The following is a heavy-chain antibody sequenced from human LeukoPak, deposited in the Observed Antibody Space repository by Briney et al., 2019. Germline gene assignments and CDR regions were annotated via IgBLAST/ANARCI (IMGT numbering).Heavy chain of an antibody. Sequence: SETLSLTCTVSGGSISSGDYYWSWIRQPPGKGLEWIGYIYYSGSTYYNPSLKSRVTISVDTSKNQFSLKLSSVTAADTAVYYCARCLAAAGTGYYYGMDVWGKGTTVTVSS. CDR2: IYYSGST. D-gene: IGHD6-13*01. CDR3: ARCLAAAGTGYYYGMDV. J-gene: IGHJ6*04. V-gene: IGHV4-30-4*01. CDR1: GGSISSGDYY.